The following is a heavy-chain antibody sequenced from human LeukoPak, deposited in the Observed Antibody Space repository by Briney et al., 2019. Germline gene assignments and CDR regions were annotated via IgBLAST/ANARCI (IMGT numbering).Heavy chain of an antibody. J-gene: IGHJ4*02. CDR2: ISGSGSST. CDR1: GFTFSSYA. V-gene: IGHV3-23*01. CDR3: ALRGGNMIVGANVGEYYFDY. Sequence: GGSLRLSCAASGFTFSSYAMSWVRQAPGKGLEWVSAISGSGSSTYYADSVKGRFTISRDNSKNTLYLQMNSLRAEDTAVYYCALRGGNMIVGANVGEYYFDYWGQGTLVTVSS. D-gene: IGHD1-26*01.